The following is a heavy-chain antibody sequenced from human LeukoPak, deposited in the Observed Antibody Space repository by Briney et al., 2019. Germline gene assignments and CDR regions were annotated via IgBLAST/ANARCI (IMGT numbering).Heavy chain of an antibody. CDR1: GFTFSDYY. J-gene: IGHJ3*02. D-gene: IGHD3-22*01. Sequence: QPGGSLRLSCAASGFTFSDYYMSWIRQAPGKGLEWVSYISSSGSTIYYADSVKGRFTISRDNAKNSLYLQMNSLRAEDTAVYYCARDPINYYDSSGSAFDIWGQGTVVTVSS. CDR3: ARDPINYYDSSGSAFDI. CDR2: ISSSGSTI. V-gene: IGHV3-11*04.